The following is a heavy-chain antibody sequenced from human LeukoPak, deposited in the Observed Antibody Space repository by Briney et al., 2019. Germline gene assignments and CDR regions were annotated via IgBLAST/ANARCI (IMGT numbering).Heavy chain of an antibody. CDR3: ARELYRYSSSWYRWFDP. CDR2: IIPILGIA. Sequence: SVKVSCKASGGTFSSYAISWVRQAPRQGLEWMGRIIPILGIANYAQKFQGRVTITADKSTSTAYMELSSLRSEDTAVYYCARELYRYSSSWYRWFDPWGQGTLVTVSS. CDR1: GGTFSSYA. V-gene: IGHV1-69*04. D-gene: IGHD6-13*01. J-gene: IGHJ5*02.